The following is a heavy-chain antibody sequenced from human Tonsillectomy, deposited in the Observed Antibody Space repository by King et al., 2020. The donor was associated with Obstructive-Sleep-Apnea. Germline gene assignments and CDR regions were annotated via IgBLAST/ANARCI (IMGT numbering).Heavy chain of an antibody. Sequence: QLVQSGGGVVQPGRSLRLSCAASGFTFNSFGMDWVRQAPGKGLEWVAFIWYDGSNKYYADSVKGRFTNSRDNSKTTLYLQMNSLRAEDTAVYYCARDSPLRTGNYYGMDVWGQGTTVTVSS. CDR1: GFTFNSFG. J-gene: IGHJ6*02. CDR2: IWYDGSNK. V-gene: IGHV3-33*01. CDR3: ARDSPLRTGNYYGMDV. D-gene: IGHD3/OR15-3a*01.